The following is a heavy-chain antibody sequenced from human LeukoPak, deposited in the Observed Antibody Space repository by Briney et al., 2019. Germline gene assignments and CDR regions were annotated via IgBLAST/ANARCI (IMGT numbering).Heavy chain of an antibody. CDR3: ARLRGYTDGPPGY. J-gene: IGHJ4*02. D-gene: IGHD5-18*01. CDR1: GGSISSSSYY. CDR2: IYYNGAT. V-gene: IGHV4-39*02. Sequence: SETRSLTCTVPGGSISSSSYYWGWIRQPPRKGQEGIGNIYYNGATYYHASLRSRVTISVDTSKNRFSLNLNSVTAADTAVYFCARLRGYTDGPPGYWGQGTLVTVSS.